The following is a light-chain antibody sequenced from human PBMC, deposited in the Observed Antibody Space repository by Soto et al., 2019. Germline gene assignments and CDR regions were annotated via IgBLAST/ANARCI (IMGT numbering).Light chain of an antibody. J-gene: IGKJ2*01. CDR3: MQALQPMYT. CDR1: QSLLHSNGYNY. V-gene: IGKV2-28*01. Sequence: DIVMTQSPLSLPVTPAGPASISCRSSQSLLHSNGYNYLDWYLQKPGQSPQLLIYLCSNRASGVPDRFSGSGSGTDFTLKISRVEAEDVGVYYCMQALQPMYTFGQGTKVDI. CDR2: LCS.